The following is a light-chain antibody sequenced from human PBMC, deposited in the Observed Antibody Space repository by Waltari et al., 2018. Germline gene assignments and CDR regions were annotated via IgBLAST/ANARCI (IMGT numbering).Light chain of an antibody. V-gene: IGKV3-15*01. CDR1: QSVSSN. CDR2: GAY. CDR3: QQDNNWPRT. Sequence: EIVMTQSPATLSVSPGERATLSCRASQSVSSNLAWYQQKPGQAPRLLIYGAYTRATGIPARFSGSGSGTEFTLTISSLQSEEFAVYYCQQDNNWPRTFGQGTKVEIK. J-gene: IGKJ1*01.